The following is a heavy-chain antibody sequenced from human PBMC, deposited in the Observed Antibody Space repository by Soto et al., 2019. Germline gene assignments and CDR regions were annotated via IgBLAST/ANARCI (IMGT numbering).Heavy chain of an antibody. CDR1: GYSISSGYY. D-gene: IGHD6-25*01. CDR3: ARHADTGYTNSDNWFDP. Sequence: SETLSLTCAVSGYSISSGYYWGWLRQPPGKGLEWIGSIHYSGATYYNPSLTSRVTISRDTSKNQFSLRLSSVAAADTALYFCARHADTGYTNSDNWFDPWGQGTRVTAPQ. J-gene: IGHJ5*02. CDR2: IHYSGAT. V-gene: IGHV4-38-2*01.